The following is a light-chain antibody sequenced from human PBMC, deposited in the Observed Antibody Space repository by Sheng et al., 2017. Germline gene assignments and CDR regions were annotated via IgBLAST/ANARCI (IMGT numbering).Light chain of an antibody. J-gene: IGKJ2*01. V-gene: IGKV1-12*01. Sequence: IRMTQSPSSFSASVGDRVTITCRASQGITTSLAWYQQKPGKAPKLLIYKASTLQSGVPSRFSGSGSGTDFTLTISSLQPEDFATYFCQQADSFPHTFGQGTKLDIK. CDR3: QQADSFPHT. CDR2: KAS. CDR1: QGITTS.